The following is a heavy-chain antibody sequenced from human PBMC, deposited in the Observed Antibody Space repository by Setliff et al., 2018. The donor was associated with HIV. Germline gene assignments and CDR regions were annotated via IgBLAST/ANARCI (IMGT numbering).Heavy chain of an antibody. CDR3: TRWIVGSSNIFVFDI. V-gene: IGHV1-8*01. CDR2: INPKSGNT. Sequence: GASVKVSCKASGYTLTDFDIYWMRQASGQGLEWLGWINPKSGNTAYAQSFQGRVTLTTNTAISTVDMELSSLSSEDTAVYYCTRWIVGSSNIFVFDIWGQGTLVTVSS. J-gene: IGHJ3*02. D-gene: IGHD1-26*01. CDR1: GYTLTDFD.